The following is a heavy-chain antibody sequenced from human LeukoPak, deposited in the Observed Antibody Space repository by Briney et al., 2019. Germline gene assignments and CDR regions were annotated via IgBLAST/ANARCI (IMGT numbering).Heavy chain of an antibody. V-gene: IGHV4-59*02. CDR3: ARDLFPINWFES. Sequence: PSETLSLTCTVSGGSVTKYYWHWIRQAPGKGLEWIGFIFHTGITNYNPSLKSRVTISVDTSKNQFSLTLTSVSAADTAVYFCARDLFPINWFESWGQGTLVTVSS. D-gene: IGHD2-2*02. J-gene: IGHJ5*01. CDR1: GGSVTKYY. CDR2: IFHTGIT.